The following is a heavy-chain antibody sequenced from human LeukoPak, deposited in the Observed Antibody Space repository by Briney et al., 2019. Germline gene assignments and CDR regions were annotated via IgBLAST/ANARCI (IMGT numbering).Heavy chain of an antibody. V-gene: IGHV4-59*12. D-gene: IGHD3-16*02. CDR1: GDFISGLY. CDR2: IYYSGST. J-gene: IGHJ4*02. CDR3: ARRHRLSRVLFDY. Sequence: SETLSLTCTVSGDFISGLYCTWIRQPPGKGLEWFGYIYYSGSTNYNPSLKSRVTISVDTSKYQFSLKLSSVTAADTAVYYCARRHRLSRVLFDYWCQGTLVTVFS.